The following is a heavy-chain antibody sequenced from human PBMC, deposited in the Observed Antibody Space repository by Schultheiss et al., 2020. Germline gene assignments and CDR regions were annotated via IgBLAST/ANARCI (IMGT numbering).Heavy chain of an antibody. CDR1: GFTFSSYA. V-gene: IGHV3-30-3*01. D-gene: IGHD3-22*01. CDR2: ISYDGSNK. CDR3: ARALTMIVPSMDY. Sequence: GGSLRLSCAASGFTFSSYAMHWVRQAPGKGLEWVAVISYDGSNKYYADSVKGRFTISRDNSKNTLYLQMNSLRAEDTAVYYCARALTMIVPSMDYWGQGTLVTVSS. J-gene: IGHJ4*02.